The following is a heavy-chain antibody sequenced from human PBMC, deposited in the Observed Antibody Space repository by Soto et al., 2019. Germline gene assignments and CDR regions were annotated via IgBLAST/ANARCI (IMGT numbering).Heavy chain of an antibody. V-gene: IGHV1-69*08. Sequence: GASVKVSCKVSGDTFSTYSISWVRQAPGQGLEWLGGIIPILGTPSYAQRFQDRVTITADKSTSTAYMEVSSLRSEDTAVYYCARERSRYDRSGYYRPDYWGQGTLVTVS. CDR2: IIPILGTP. J-gene: IGHJ4*02. CDR1: GDTFSTYS. CDR3: ARERSRYDRSGYYRPDY. D-gene: IGHD3-22*01.